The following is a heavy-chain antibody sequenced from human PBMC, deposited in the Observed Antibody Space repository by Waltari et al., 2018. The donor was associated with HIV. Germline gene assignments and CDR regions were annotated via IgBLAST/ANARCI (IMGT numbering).Heavy chain of an antibody. J-gene: IGHJ3*02. CDR2: IYSGGST. CDR1: GFTVSSNY. V-gene: IGHV3-53*01. Sequence: EVQLVESGGGLIQPGGSLRLSCAASGFTVSSNYMSWVRPAPGKGLEWVSVIYSGGSTYYADSVKGRFTISRDNSKNTLYLQMNSLRAEDTAVYYCAREDYYDSSGSNDAFDIWGQGTMVTVSS. CDR3: AREDYYDSSGSNDAFDI. D-gene: IGHD3-22*01.